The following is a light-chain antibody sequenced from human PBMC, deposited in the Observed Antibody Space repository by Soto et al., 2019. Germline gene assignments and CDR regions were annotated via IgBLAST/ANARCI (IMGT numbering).Light chain of an antibody. CDR3: QQYNSYWT. Sequence: DIQMTQSPSTLSASVGDRVTITCRASQSLSTWLAWYQQKPGKAPKVLIYDASSLESGVPSRFSGSGSGTEFTLTISSLQPDDFATYYCQQYNSYWTFGQGTKVEIK. CDR2: DAS. V-gene: IGKV1-5*01. J-gene: IGKJ1*01. CDR1: QSLSTW.